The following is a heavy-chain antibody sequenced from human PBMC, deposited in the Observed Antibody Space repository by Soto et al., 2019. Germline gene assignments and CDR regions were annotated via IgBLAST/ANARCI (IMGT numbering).Heavy chain of an antibody. J-gene: IGHJ5*02. CDR3: AKALYCGGDCSLNWFDP. D-gene: IGHD2-21*02. CDR1: GGSISSGDYY. CDR2: INHSGST. Sequence: SSETLSLTCTVSGGSISSGDYYWSWIRQPPGKGLEWIGEINHSGSTNYNPSLKSRVTISVDTSKNQFSLKLSSVTAADTAVYYCAKALYCGGDCSLNWFDPWGQGTLVTVSS. V-gene: IGHV4-39*07.